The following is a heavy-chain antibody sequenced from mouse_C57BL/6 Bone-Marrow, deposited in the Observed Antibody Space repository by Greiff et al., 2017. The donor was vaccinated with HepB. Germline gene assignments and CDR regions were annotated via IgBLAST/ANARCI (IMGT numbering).Heavy chain of an antibody. D-gene: IGHD1-1*01. CDR3: ARSLLLRYEAWFAY. Sequence: VHVKQSVAELVRPGASVKLSCTASGFNIKNTYMHWVKQRPEQGLEWIGRIDPANGNTKYAPKFQGKATITADTSSNTAYLQLSSLTSEDTAIYYCARSLLLRYEAWFAYWGQGTLVTVSA. J-gene: IGHJ3*01. CDR2: IDPANGNT. V-gene: IGHV14-3*01. CDR1: GFNIKNTY.